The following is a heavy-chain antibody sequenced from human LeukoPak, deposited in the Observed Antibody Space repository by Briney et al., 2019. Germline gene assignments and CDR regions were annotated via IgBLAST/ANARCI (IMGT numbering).Heavy chain of an antibody. CDR1: GGTFSSYA. V-gene: IGHV1-69*13. Sequence: SVKVSCKASGGTFSSYAISWVRQAPGQGLEWMGGIIPIFGTANYAQKFQGRVTITADESTSTAYMELSSLRSEDTAVYHCARARDGYNHFDYWGQGTLVTVSS. CDR3: ARARDGYNHFDY. D-gene: IGHD5-24*01. CDR2: IIPIFGTA. J-gene: IGHJ4*02.